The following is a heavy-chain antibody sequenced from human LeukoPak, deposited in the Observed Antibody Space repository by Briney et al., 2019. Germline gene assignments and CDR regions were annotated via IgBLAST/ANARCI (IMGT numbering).Heavy chain of an antibody. J-gene: IGHJ5*02. CDR1: GYTFTGYY. CDR3: ARAPHWYDFTFDP. V-gene: IGHV1-2*02. Sequence: ASVKVSCKASGYTFTGYYMHWVRQAPGQGLEWMGWINPNSGGTNYAQKFQGRVTMTRDTSISTAYMELSRLRSDDTAVYYCARAPHWYDFTFDPWGQGTLVTVSS. D-gene: IGHD3-3*01. CDR2: INPNSGGT.